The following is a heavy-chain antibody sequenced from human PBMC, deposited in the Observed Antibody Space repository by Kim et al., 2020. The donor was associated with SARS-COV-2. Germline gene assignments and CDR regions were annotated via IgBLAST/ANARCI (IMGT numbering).Heavy chain of an antibody. J-gene: IGHJ4*02. CDR3: AKDPNWGGPALGY. D-gene: IGHD7-27*01. Sequence: GGSLRLSCAASGFTFTDYGFHWVRQPPGKGLEWVAVIWSDGIGKYYADSVKGRFTISRDNSKNSLYLQMDNLRAEDTAVYYCAKDPNWGGPALGYWGQGTLVTVSS. CDR2: IWSDGIGK. CDR1: GFTFTDYG. V-gene: IGHV3-33*06.